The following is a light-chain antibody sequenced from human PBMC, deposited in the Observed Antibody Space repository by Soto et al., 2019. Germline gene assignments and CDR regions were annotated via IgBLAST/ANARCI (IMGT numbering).Light chain of an antibody. CDR3: QQYNNWPMWT. Sequence: EIVLTQSPGTLSLSPVERATLSCMASQSVSSSYLAWYQQKPGQAPRLLIYGASSRATGIPGRFSGSGSGTEFTLTISSLQSEDFAIYYCQQYNNWPMWTFGQGTKVDI. CDR2: GAS. V-gene: IGKV3-20*01. J-gene: IGKJ1*01. CDR1: QSVSSSY.